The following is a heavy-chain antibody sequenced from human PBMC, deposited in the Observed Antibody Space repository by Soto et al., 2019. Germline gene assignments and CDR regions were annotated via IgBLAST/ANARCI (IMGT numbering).Heavy chain of an antibody. Sequence: GGSLRLSCAASGFTFSNAWMSWVRQAPGKGLEWVGRIKSKTDGGTTDYAAPVESRFTISRDDSKNTLYLQMNSLKTEDTAVYYCTTQIRLPATDYWGQGTLVTVSS. J-gene: IGHJ4*02. V-gene: IGHV3-15*01. CDR3: TTQIRLPATDY. CDR1: GFTFSNAW. CDR2: IKSKTDGGTT. D-gene: IGHD2-15*01.